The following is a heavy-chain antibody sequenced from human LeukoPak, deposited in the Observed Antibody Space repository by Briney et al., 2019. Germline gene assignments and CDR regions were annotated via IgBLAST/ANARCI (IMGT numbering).Heavy chain of an antibody. CDR2: ISYDGSTE. CDR3: ARRSDLRRDYYYGRDV. J-gene: IGHJ6*02. V-gene: IGHV3-30-3*01. CDR1: GFTFSSYA. D-gene: IGHD1-14*01. Sequence: TGGSLRLSCAASGFTFSSYAMQWVRQAPGKGLEWVAIISYDGSTEYYADSVKGRFTISRDNSKNTLYLQMHSLRSEDTAVYYCARRSDLRRDYYYGRDVWGQGTTVTVSS.